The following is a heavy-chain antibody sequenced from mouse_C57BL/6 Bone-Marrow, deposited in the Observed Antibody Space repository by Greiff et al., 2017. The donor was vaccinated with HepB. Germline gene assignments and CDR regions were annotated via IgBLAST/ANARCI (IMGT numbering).Heavy chain of an antibody. CDR1: GYTFTSYG. CDR3: ARYPDLLYFDY. V-gene: IGHV1-81*01. J-gene: IGHJ2*01. D-gene: IGHD2-1*01. Sequence: QVQLKQSGAELARPGASVKLSCKASGYTFTSYGISWVKQRTGQGLEWIGEIYPRSGNTYSNEKFKGKATLTADKSSSTAYMELRSLTSEDSAVYFCARYPDLLYFDYRGQGTTLTVSS. CDR2: IYPRSGNT.